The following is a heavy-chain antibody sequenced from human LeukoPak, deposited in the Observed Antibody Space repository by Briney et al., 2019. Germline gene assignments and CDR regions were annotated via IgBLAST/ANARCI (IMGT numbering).Heavy chain of an antibody. CDR1: GYTFTGYY. J-gene: IGHJ4*02. Sequence: ASVKVSCKASGYTFTGYYMHWVRQAPGQGLEWMGWINPNSGGTNYVQKFQGRVTMTRDTSISTAYMELSRLRSDDTAVYYCARDGERWLHDYWGQGTLVTVSS. CDR2: INPNSGGT. D-gene: IGHD5-24*01. V-gene: IGHV1-2*02. CDR3: ARDGERWLHDY.